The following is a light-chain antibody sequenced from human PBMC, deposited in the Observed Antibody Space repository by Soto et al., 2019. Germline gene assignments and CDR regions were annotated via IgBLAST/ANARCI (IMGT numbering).Light chain of an antibody. CDR1: QDINSG. CDR3: QQGKTFPLT. Sequence: DIQMTQSPSSVAASVGDRVTITCRASQDINSGLAWYQQRPGKAPEHLIYATSSLRRGVPSRFRGSGSGADFTLTLSNLEPEDFATYDCQQGKTFPLTFGQGTRLE. J-gene: IGKJ5*01. V-gene: IGKV1D-12*01. CDR2: ATS.